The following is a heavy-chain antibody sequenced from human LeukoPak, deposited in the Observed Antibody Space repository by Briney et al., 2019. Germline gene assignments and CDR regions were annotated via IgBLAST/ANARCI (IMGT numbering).Heavy chain of an antibody. Sequence: GGSPRLSCAASGFTFSSYGMHWVRQAPGKGLEWVAVIWYDGSNKYYADSVKGRFTISRDNSKNTLYLQMNSLRAEDTAVYYCARDRVLGYYSDYWGQGTLVTVSS. CDR1: GFTFSSYG. D-gene: IGHD2-8*02. J-gene: IGHJ4*02. V-gene: IGHV3-33*01. CDR3: ARDRVLGYYSDY. CDR2: IWYDGSNK.